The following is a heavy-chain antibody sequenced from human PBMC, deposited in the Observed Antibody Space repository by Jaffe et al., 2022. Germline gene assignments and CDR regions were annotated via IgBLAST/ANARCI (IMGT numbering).Heavy chain of an antibody. J-gene: IGHJ4*02. Sequence: EVQLLESGGGLVQPGGSLRLSCAASGFTFSSYAMSWVRQAPGKGLEWVSAISGSGGSTYYADSVKGRFTISRDNSKNTLYLQMNSLRAEDTAVYYCANSIPWTSEDHYYGSGSYYPPADYWGQGTLVTVSS. V-gene: IGHV3-23*01. CDR2: ISGSGGST. CDR1: GFTFSSYA. D-gene: IGHD3-10*01. CDR3: ANSIPWTSEDHYYGSGSYYPPADY.